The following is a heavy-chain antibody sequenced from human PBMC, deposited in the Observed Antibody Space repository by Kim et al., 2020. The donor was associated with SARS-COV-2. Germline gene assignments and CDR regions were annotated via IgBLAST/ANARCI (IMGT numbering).Heavy chain of an antibody. CDR2: INHSGST. D-gene: IGHD1-7*01. CDR3: ARAPPLELWGYYYYYYMDV. J-gene: IGHJ6*03. CDR1: GGSFSGYY. Sequence: SETLSLTCAVYGGSFSGYYWSWIRQPPGKGLEWIGEINHSGSTNYNPSLKSRVTISVDTSKNQFSLKLSSVTAADTAVYYCARAPPLELWGYYYYYYMDVWGKGTTVTVSS. V-gene: IGHV4-34*01.